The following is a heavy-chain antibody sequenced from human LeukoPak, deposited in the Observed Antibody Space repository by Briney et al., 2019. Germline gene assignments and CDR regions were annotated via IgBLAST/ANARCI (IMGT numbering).Heavy chain of an antibody. CDR3: SGFRGGDCYENY. Sequence: QPGGSLRLSCAASGFTFGRYGMHWVCQAPGKGLEGVAAISYDGSTKYYADSVKGRFTVSRDNSKSTLYLQMNSLRPEDTAIYYASGFRGGDCYENYWGQGTLVTVSS. CDR1: GFTFGRYG. D-gene: IGHD2-21*02. CDR2: ISYDGSTK. V-gene: IGHV3-30*03. J-gene: IGHJ4*02.